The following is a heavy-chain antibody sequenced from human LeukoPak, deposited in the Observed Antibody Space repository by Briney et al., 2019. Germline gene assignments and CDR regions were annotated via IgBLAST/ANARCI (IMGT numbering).Heavy chain of an antibody. CDR2: IYYSGST. D-gene: IGHD3-22*01. Sequence: PSETLSLTCTVSGGSISSSSYYWGWIRQPPGKGLEWIGSIYYSGSTYYNPSLKSRVTISVDTSKNQFSLKLSSVTAADTAVYYCAPYYYDSSGFGAFDIWGQGTMVTVSS. V-gene: IGHV4-39*07. CDR1: GGSISSSSYY. J-gene: IGHJ3*02. CDR3: APYYYDSSGFGAFDI.